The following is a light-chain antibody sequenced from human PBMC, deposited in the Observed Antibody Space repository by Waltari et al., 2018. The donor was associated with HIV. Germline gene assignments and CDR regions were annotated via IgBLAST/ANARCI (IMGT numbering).Light chain of an antibody. J-gene: IGLJ2*01. V-gene: IGLV1-51*01. Sequence: QSVLTQPPSVSAAPGQKVTITCSGSSSNIGNNYVSWYQQIPGTHPRLLIDDSNKRPSVIPDRFSGSKSGASATLYITGIQTGDEADYYGGTWESSLSAEVVGVGTKLAVL. CDR3: GTWESSLSAEV. CDR1: SSNIGNNY. CDR2: DSN.